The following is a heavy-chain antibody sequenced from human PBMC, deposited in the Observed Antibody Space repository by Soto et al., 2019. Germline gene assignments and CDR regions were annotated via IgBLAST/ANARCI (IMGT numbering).Heavy chain of an antibody. CDR3: ARGLDYGDYKASFDY. CDR1: GGSFSGYY. V-gene: IGHV4-34*01. Sequence: XTLSLTCAVYGGSFSGYYWSWIRQPPGKGLELIGEINHSGSTNYNPSLKSRATISVDTSKNQFSLKLNSRTAADTAVYYCARGLDYGDYKASFDYWGQGTLVTVSS. J-gene: IGHJ4*02. CDR2: INHSGST. D-gene: IGHD4-17*01.